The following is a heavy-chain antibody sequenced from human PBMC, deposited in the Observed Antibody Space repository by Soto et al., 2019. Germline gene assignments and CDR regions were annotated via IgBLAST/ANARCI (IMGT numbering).Heavy chain of an antibody. V-gene: IGHV4-31*03. CDR1: GGSISSGGYY. CDR3: ARVRDCSGGSCYPRFDP. CDR2: ISSRGST. D-gene: IGHD2-15*01. J-gene: IGHJ5*02. Sequence: QVQLQESGPGLVKPSQTLSLTCTVSGGSISSGGYYWSWIRQRPGKGLEWIGYISSRGSTNYHPSLKSRVTISVDTSKDQVSLKLSSVTAADTAGDYCARVRDCSGGSCYPRFDPWGQGTLVTVSS.